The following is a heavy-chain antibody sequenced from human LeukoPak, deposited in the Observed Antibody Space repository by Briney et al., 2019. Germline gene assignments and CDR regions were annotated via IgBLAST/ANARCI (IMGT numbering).Heavy chain of an antibody. Sequence: TGGSLRLSCLASGFSFNSYTMNWVREAPEKGLEWVSTISPVSSYTWYAESVKGRFTISRDNPKNSLYLQMDSLRAEDTAVYYCVRDVSRRIGMDVWGQGTTVTVSS. J-gene: IGHJ6*02. CDR2: ISPVSSYT. CDR3: VRDVSRRIGMDV. CDR1: GFSFNSYT. V-gene: IGHV3-21*01. D-gene: IGHD2/OR15-2a*01.